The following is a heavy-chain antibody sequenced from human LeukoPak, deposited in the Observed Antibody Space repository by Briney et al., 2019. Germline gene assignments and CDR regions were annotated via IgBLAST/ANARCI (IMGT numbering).Heavy chain of an antibody. Sequence: GGSLRLSCAASGFTVSSNYMSWVRQAPGKGLEWVSVISGSGGSTYYADSVKGRFTISRDNSKNTLYLQMNSLRAEDTAVYYCAKDCSSTSCYRSFEYWGQGTLVTVSS. CDR1: GFTVSSNY. V-gene: IGHV3-23*01. CDR3: AKDCSSTSCYRSFEY. D-gene: IGHD2-2*01. CDR2: ISGSGGST. J-gene: IGHJ4*02.